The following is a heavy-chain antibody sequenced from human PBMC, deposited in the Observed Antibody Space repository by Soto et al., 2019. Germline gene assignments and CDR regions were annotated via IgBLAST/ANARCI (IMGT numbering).Heavy chain of an antibody. CDR3: ARGRTMIVVVPFDS. Sequence: QVQLQQWGAGLLKPSETLSLTCAVYGGSFSGYYWSWIRQPPGKGLEWIGEINHSGSTNYNPSLKSRVTISVDTSKNQFSLKLSSVTAADTAVYYCARGRTMIVVVPFDSWCQGTLVTVSS. CDR2: INHSGST. CDR1: GGSFSGYY. J-gene: IGHJ4*02. V-gene: IGHV4-34*01. D-gene: IGHD3-22*01.